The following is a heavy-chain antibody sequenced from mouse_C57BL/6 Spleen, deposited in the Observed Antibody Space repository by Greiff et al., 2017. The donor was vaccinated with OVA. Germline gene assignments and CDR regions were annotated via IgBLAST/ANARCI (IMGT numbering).Heavy chain of an antibody. Sequence: VQLQQSGAELVKPGASVKISCKASGYAFSSYWMHWVKQRPGQGLEWIGQIYPGDGDTNYNGKFKGKATLTADKSSSTAYMQLSSLTSEDSAVYCCARGGHYSNPYWGQGTTLTVSS. V-gene: IGHV1-80*01. CDR1: GYAFSSYW. CDR2: IYPGDGDT. D-gene: IGHD2-5*01. J-gene: IGHJ2*01. CDR3: ARGGHYSNPY.